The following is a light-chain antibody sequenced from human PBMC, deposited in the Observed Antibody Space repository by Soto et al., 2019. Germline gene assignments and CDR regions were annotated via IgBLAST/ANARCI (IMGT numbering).Light chain of an antibody. CDR1: SSDVGNYNL. V-gene: IGLV2-23*01. CDR2: EGS. Sequence: QSALTQPASVSGCPGQSITISCTGTSSDVGNYNLVSWYQHHPGKAPKLMIYEGSRRPSGVSNRFSGSKSGNTASLTISGLQAEDLADYYCCSYAGLTYYVFGTVSNVTVL. J-gene: IGLJ1*01. CDR3: CSYAGLTYYV.